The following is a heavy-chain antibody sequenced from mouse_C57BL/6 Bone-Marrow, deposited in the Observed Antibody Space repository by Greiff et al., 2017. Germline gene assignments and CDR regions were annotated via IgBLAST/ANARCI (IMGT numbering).Heavy chain of an antibody. V-gene: IGHV1-64*01. D-gene: IGHD1-1*01. CDR2: IHPNSGST. J-gene: IGHJ1*03. CDR1: GYTFTSYW. CDR3: ARWDYYGSTWYFDV. Sequence: QVQLQQPGAELVKPGASVTLSCKASGYTFTSYWMHWVKQRPGQGLEWIGMIHPNSGSTNYNEKFKSKATLTVDKSSSTAYMQLSSLTSEDSAVYYCARWDYYGSTWYFDVWGTGTTVTVSS.